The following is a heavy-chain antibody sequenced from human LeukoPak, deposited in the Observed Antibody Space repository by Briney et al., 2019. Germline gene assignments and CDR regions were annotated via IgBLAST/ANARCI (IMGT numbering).Heavy chain of an antibody. D-gene: IGHD1-26*01. CDR1: GFTFSSYA. CDR3: ARVSGSYKGNDY. V-gene: IGHV3-21*01. J-gene: IGHJ4*02. Sequence: GGSLRLSCAASGFTFSSYAMSWVRQAPGKGLEWVSSISSSSSYIYYADSVKGRFTISRDNAKNSLYLQMNSLRAEDTAVYYCARVSGSYKGNDYWGQGTLVTVSS. CDR2: ISSSSSYI.